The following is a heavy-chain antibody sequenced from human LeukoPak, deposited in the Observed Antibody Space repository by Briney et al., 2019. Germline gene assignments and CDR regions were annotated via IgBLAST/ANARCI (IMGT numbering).Heavy chain of an antibody. V-gene: IGHV3-7*01. CDR2: IKQDGSEK. CDR1: GFTFSSYA. D-gene: IGHD6-19*01. J-gene: IGHJ4*02. CDR3: ARDLSGWYSP. Sequence: GGSLRLSCAASGFTFSSYAMSWVRQAPGKGLEWVANIKQDGSEKYYVDSVKGRFTISRDNAKNSPYLQMNSLRAEDTAVYYCARDLSGWYSPWGQGTLVTVSS.